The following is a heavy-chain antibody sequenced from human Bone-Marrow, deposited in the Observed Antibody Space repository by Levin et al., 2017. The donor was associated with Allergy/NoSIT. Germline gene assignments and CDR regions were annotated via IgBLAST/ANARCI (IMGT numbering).Heavy chain of an antibody. CDR1: GFTLRSYA. CDR2: ISGSGAGT. J-gene: IGHJ6*02. Sequence: AGESLKISCAASGFTLRSYAMNWVRQAPGKGLEWVSTISGSGAGTYYADSVKGRFTVSRDNSKNTLYLQMNSLRAEDTAVYYCAKDTVTSMFYYYGMDVWGQGTTVTVSS. V-gene: IGHV3-23*01. CDR3: AKDTVTSMFYYYGMDV. D-gene: IGHD4-17*01.